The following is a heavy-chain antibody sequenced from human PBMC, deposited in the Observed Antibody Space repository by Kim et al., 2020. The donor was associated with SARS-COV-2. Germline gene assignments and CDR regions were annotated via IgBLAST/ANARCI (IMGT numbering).Heavy chain of an antibody. V-gene: IGHV3-30*18. CDR3: AKESGSGSYYAWTYYYYGMDV. Sequence: GGSLRLSCAASGFTFRRYGLHWVRPAPGTGLEWVAVISYDGSNKYYADSVKGRFTISRDNSKNTLYLQMNSLRAEDTAVYYCAKESGSGSYYAWTYYYYGMDVWRQGTTVTVSS. J-gene: IGHJ6*02. CDR1: GFTFRRYG. D-gene: IGHD3-10*01. CDR2: ISYDGSNK.